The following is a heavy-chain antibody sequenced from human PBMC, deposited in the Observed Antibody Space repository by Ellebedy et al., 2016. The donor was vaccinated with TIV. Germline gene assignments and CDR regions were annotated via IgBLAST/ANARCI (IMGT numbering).Heavy chain of an antibody. CDR2: FGGRSTTT. D-gene: IGHD3-3*02. J-gene: IGHJ3*02. Sequence: GGSLRLSXEASGFTFSSYAMSWLPQALGQGLEWVPVFGGRSTTTYYADSVKGRFTISRDNSKNTLFLQMNNLRGDDTARYYCAKISPTHRGAFDIWGQGTMVTVSS. V-gene: IGHV3-23*01. CDR1: GFTFSSYA. CDR3: AKISPTHRGAFDI.